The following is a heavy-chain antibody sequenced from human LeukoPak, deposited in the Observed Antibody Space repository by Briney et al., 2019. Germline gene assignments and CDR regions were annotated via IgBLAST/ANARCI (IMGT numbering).Heavy chain of an antibody. J-gene: IGHJ4*02. CDR1: GFTFNTYG. D-gene: IGHD1-26*01. V-gene: IGHV3-33*01. CDR2: IWFDGSTI. Sequence: PGMSLRLSCAASGFTFNTYGMHWVRQTPGKGLGWGAVIWFDGSTIYYTDSVKGRFTISRDNSKNTLFLQMSSLRAEDSGVYYCARDLAKGRYFDYWGQGTLVTVSS. CDR3: ARDLAKGRYFDY.